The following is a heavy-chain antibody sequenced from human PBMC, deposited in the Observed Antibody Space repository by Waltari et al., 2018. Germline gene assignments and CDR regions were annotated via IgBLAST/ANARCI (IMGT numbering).Heavy chain of an antibody. V-gene: IGHV3-48*01. CDR2: ISHTSKTR. D-gene: IGHD3-3*01. CDR1: GFAFSDSA. CDR3: AKSSGFYLRSDTFDM. J-gene: IGHJ3*02. Sequence: EVQLMQSGGGLVQPGGSLTLSCTASGFAFSDSAMNWVRQAPGRGLEWLSYISHTSKTRYYADYVKGRLTVSRDNAKNSLYLQMNSLSAEDTAVYFCAKSSGFYLRSDTFDMWGQGTRVTVSS.